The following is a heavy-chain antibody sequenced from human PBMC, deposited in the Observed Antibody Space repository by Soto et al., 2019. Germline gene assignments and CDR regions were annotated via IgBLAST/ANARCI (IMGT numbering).Heavy chain of an antibody. J-gene: IGHJ3*02. CDR1: GYTFTSYA. CDR2: INAGNGNT. Sequence: ASVKVSCKASGYTFTSYAMHWVRQAPGQRLEWMGWINAGNGNTKYSQKFQGRVTITRDTSASTAYTELSSLRSEDTAVYYCARVPSSGWYFAFDIWGQGTMVTVSS. V-gene: IGHV1-3*01. D-gene: IGHD6-19*01. CDR3: ARVPSSGWYFAFDI.